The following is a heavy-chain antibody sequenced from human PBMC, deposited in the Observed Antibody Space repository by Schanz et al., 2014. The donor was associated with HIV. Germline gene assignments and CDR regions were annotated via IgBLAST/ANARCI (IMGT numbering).Heavy chain of an antibody. CDR2: ISESGSRS. J-gene: IGHJ4*02. V-gene: IGHV3-23*01. CDR1: GFTFNNYA. Sequence: QLLDSGGGLVQPGGSLRLSCIASGFTFNNYAMTWVRQAPGKGLEWVSSISESGSRSYYADSVNGRFTISRDNSKNTLYLQMTTLRTEDTAVYYCAKVAIHSSGWLPFDYWGQGTLVTVSS. CDR3: AKVAIHSSGWLPFDY. D-gene: IGHD6-19*01.